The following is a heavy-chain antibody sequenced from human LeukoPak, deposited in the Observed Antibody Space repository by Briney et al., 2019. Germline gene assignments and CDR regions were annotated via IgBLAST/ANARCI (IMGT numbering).Heavy chain of an antibody. J-gene: IGHJ6*03. CDR1: GFTFSGYW. V-gene: IGHV3-74*01. CDR3: AAGGGWDPSFGVVTHIDA. Sequence: PGGSLRLSCAASGFTFSGYWMHWVRQGPEKGLELVSRIDNDGHGIIYADSVKGRFTTSRDNAKNTLYLQMNSLRVEDMAVYYCAAGGGWDPSFGVVTHIDAWGKGTTVAVS. CDR2: IDNDGHGI. D-gene: IGHD3-3*01.